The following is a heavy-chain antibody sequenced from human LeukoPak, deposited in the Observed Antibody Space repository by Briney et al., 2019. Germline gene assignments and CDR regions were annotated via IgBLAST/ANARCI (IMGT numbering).Heavy chain of an antibody. CDR3: ARDSASSYYDFWSGYYSVGENWFAP. D-gene: IGHD3-3*01. CDR2: MYYSGST. Sequence: HSETLSLTCTVSDGSISSYYWSWIRQPPGKGLEWIGYMYYSGSTNYNPSLKSRVTISVDTSKNQFSLKLSSVTAADTAVYYCARDSASSYYDFWSGYYSVGENWFAPWGQGTLVTVSS. CDR1: DGSISSYY. V-gene: IGHV4-59*12. J-gene: IGHJ5*02.